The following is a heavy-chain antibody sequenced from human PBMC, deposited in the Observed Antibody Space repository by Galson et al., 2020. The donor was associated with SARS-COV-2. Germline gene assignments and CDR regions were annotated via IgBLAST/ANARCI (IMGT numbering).Heavy chain of an antibody. CDR1: GFTFSSYD. J-gene: IGHJ6*02. CDR3: ARGTMVRGVASMYYCYGMGV. V-gene: IGHV3-13*04. CDR2: IGTAGDT. D-gene: IGHD3-10*01. Sequence: GGSLRLSCAASGFTFSSYDMHWVRQATGKGLEWVSAIGTAGDTYYPGSVKGRFTISRENAKNSLYLQMNSLRAGDTAVYYCARGTMVRGVASMYYCYGMGVWGQGTTVTVSS.